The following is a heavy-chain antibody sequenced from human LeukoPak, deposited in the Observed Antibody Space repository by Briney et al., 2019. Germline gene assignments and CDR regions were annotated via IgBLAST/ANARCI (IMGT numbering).Heavy chain of an antibody. CDR1: GGTCSSDA. V-gene: IGHV1-69*05. CDR2: IIPIFGTA. Sequence: ASVKVSFKASGGTCSSDAISGVGQAAGKGLEWMGGIIPIFGTANYAQKFQGRVTITTDESTSTAYMELSSLTSEDTAVYYCARVWSDRPGYNWFDPWGQGTLVTVSS. D-gene: IGHD1-1*01. CDR3: ARVWSDRPGYNWFDP. J-gene: IGHJ5*02.